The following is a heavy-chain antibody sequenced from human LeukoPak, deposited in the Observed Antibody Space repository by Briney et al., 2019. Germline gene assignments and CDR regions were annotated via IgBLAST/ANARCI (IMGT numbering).Heavy chain of an antibody. J-gene: IGHJ4*02. D-gene: IGHD3-16*01. CDR2: ISYDGSNK. Sequence: GGSLRLSCAASGFTFSSYAMHWVRQAPGKGLEWVAVISYDGSNKYYADSVKGRLTISRDNSKNTLYLQMNSLRAEDTAVYYCARDTWGGSYSYFDYWGQGTLVTVSS. CDR1: GFTFSSYA. CDR3: ARDTWGGSYSYFDY. V-gene: IGHV3-30-3*01.